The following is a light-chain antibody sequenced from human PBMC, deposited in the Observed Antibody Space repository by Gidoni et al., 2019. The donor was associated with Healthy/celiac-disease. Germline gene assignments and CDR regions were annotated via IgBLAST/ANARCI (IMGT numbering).Light chain of an antibody. V-gene: IGKV1-9*01. J-gene: IGKJ5*01. Sequence: DIQLTQSPSFLSASVGDRVTIPCWASQGISSYLAWYQQKPGKAPKLLIYAASTLQSGVPSRFSGSGSGTEFTLTISSLQPEDFATYYCQQLNSYPRATFGQGTRLEIK. CDR3: QQLNSYPRAT. CDR2: AAS. CDR1: QGISSY.